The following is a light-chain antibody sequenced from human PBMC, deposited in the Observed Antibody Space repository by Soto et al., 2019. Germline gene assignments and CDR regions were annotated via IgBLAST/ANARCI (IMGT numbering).Light chain of an antibody. CDR3: GTWDASLTAGV. V-gene: IGLV1-51*02. CDR2: END. CDR1: SFNVGNNY. J-gene: IGLJ3*02. Sequence: QSVLTQTPSISAAPGQTVTISCSGSSFNVGNNYVSWYQQLPGSAPKLLISENDKRPSDVPDRFSGSKSGTTATLGITGLQTGDEADYYCGTWDASLTAGVLGGGTKLTVL.